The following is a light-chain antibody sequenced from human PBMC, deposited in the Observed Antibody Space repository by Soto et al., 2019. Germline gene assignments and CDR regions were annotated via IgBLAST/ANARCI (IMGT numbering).Light chain of an antibody. J-gene: IGKJ4*01. CDR1: QDISHF. V-gene: IGKV1-27*01. CDR2: AAS. CDR3: QNYNSAPLT. Sequence: DIQMTQSPSSLSTSVGDRVTITCRASQDISHFLAWYQQKPGKVPKLLIYAASSLQSGVPSRFSGSWSGTDFTLTVSSLQPEDVGTYYCQNYNSAPLTFGGGTKVEI.